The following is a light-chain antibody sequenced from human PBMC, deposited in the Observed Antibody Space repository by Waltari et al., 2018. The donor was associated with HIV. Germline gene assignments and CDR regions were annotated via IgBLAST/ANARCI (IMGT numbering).Light chain of an antibody. CDR3: SSLTLTHSVL. Sequence: QSALAQPASVAGSPGQSITISCTGSISDIGLYDFVSWYQQYPGKAPRLLIFGVSSRPSGISDRFSGFKSHNTATLTISDLQPEDEADYYCSSLTLTHSVLFGGGTRLTV. CDR1: ISDIGLYDF. V-gene: IGLV2-14*03. CDR2: GVS. J-gene: IGLJ3*02.